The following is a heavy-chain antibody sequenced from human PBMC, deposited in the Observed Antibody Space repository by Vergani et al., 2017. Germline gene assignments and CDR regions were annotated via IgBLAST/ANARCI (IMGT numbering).Heavy chain of an antibody. J-gene: IGHJ4*02. CDR3: ARAAEYSSSPADFDY. V-gene: IGHV4-30-2*01. CDR2: IYHSGST. CDR1: GGSISSGGYS. D-gene: IGHD6-6*01. Sequence: QLQLQESGSGLVKPSQTLSLTCAVAGGSISSGGYSWSWIRQPPGKGLEWIGYIYHSGSTYYNPSLKSRVTISVDRSKNQFSLKLSSVTAADTAVYYCARAAEYSSSPADFDYWGQGTLVTVSS.